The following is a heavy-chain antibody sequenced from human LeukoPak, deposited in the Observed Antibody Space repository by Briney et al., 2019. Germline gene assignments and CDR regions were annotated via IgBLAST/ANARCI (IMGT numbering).Heavy chain of an antibody. D-gene: IGHD3-22*01. CDR3: ARDDYDSSNGAFDI. CDR2: ISYDGSNK. CDR1: GFTFSSYG. J-gene: IGHJ3*02. Sequence: GGSLRLSCAASGFTFSSYGMHWVRQAPGKGLEWVAAISYDGSNKYYADSVKGRFTISRDNSKNTLYLQMNSLRAEDTAVYYCARDDYDSSNGAFDIWGQGTMVTVSS. V-gene: IGHV3-30*03.